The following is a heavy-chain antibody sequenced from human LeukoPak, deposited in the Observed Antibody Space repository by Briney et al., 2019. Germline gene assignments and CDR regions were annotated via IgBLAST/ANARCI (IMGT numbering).Heavy chain of an antibody. D-gene: IGHD3-9*01. CDR1: GFTFSSYW. V-gene: IGHV3-74*01. J-gene: IGHJ4*02. CDR2: INTDGSST. Sequence: PGGSLRLSCAASGFTFSSYWMHWVRQAPGEGLVRVSRINTDGSSTSYADSVKGRFTISRDNAKNTLYLQMNSLRAEDTAVYYCASGLTPYYDILTGYYSGGYFDYWGQGTLVTVSS. CDR3: ASGLTPYYDILTGYYSGGYFDY.